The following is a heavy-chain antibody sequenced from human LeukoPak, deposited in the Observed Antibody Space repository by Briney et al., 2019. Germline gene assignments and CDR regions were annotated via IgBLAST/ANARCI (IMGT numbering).Heavy chain of an antibody. CDR1: GFTVSSNY. Sequence: GGSLRLSCAASGFTVSSNYMSWVRQAPGKGLEWVSVIYSGGSTYYADSVKGRFTISRDNSKNTLYLQMNSLRAEDTAVYYCARDRFDLAAAGTLNYWGQGTLVTVSS. CDR3: ARDRFDLAAAGTLNY. D-gene: IGHD6-13*01. J-gene: IGHJ4*02. V-gene: IGHV3-66*01. CDR2: IYSGGST.